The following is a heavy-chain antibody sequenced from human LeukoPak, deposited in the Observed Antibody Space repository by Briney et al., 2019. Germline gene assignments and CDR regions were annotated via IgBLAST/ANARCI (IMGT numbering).Heavy chain of an antibody. J-gene: IGHJ3*02. CDR1: GGSISGYY. CDR3: VRDFDAWSAIDI. Sequence: SETLSLTCAVSGGSISGYYWSWIRQPPGKGLEWIGCISYSGSTKYNPSLKSRVSISLDTSKKQFSLHLSSVTAADTAIYYCVRDFDAWSAIDIWGQGTMVTVSS. CDR2: ISYSGST. V-gene: IGHV4-59*01. D-gene: IGHD3-3*01.